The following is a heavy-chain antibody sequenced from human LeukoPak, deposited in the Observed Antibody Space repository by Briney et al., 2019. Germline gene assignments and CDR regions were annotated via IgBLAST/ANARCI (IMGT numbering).Heavy chain of an antibody. CDR1: GGSISSGSYY. D-gene: IGHD3-3*01. CDR2: IYTSAST. Sequence: SHTLSLTCNVSGGSISSGSYYWSWIRQPAGKGLEWIGRIYTSASTNYNPSLKRRTTISVDTSKKEYSLKLSSVDAADTYVYYCARDCGPWSWFGPWGQGTLVTVSS. V-gene: IGHV4-61*02. CDR3: ARDCGPWSWFGP. J-gene: IGHJ5*02.